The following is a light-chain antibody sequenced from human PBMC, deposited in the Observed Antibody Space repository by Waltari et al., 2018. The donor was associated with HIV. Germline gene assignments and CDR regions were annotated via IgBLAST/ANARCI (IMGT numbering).Light chain of an antibody. CDR2: EVS. V-gene: IGLV2-14*01. Sequence: QSALPQPASVSGSPGQSITISCTGASSDVGRYNYFSWYQQHPGKAHKLIVYEVSSRPSGVDNSVPASKSGNTASLAIAGLLAEDEADYYCCSYTSSDSYVFGTGTKVTVL. CDR3: CSYTSSDSYV. J-gene: IGLJ1*01. CDR1: SSDVGRYNY.